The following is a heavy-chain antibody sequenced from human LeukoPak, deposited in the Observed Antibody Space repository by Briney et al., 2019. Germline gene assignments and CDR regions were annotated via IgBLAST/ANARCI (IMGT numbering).Heavy chain of an antibody. Sequence: GGSLRLSCAASGFTFSSCAMSGVRQAPGKGLEWVSAISGSGGSTYYADYVKGRFTISRDNSKNTLYLQMNSLRADDTAVYYCAKDLRSGSYYSDALDIWGQGTMVTVSS. CDR1: GFTFSSCA. CDR3: AKDLRSGSYYSDALDI. J-gene: IGHJ3*02. D-gene: IGHD3-10*02. CDR2: ISGSGGST. V-gene: IGHV3-23*01.